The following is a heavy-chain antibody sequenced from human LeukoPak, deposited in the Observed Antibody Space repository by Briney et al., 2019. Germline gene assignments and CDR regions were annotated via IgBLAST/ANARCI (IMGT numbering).Heavy chain of an antibody. D-gene: IGHD3-10*01. Sequence: GGSLRLSCAASGFTVSSNYMSWVRQAPGKGLEWVSVIYSGGSTYYADSVKGRFTISRHNSKNTLYLQMNSLRAEDTAVYYCARAPGELQGYYYMDVWGRGTTVTVSS. CDR1: GFTVSSNY. CDR3: ARAPGELQGYYYMDV. J-gene: IGHJ6*03. CDR2: IYSGGST. V-gene: IGHV3-53*04.